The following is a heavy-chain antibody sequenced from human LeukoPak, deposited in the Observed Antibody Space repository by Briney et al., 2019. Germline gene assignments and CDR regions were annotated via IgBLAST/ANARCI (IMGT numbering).Heavy chain of an antibody. J-gene: IGHJ2*01. V-gene: IGHV1-18*01. CDR3: AKVVSPNYYGSGSYDPPWYFDL. D-gene: IGHD3-10*01. Sequence: ASVKVSCKASGYTFTNYGISWVRQAPGQGLEWMGWISVHTGNINYAQNLQGRVTMTTDTTTSTAYMELRTLRSDDTAVYYCAKVVSPNYYGSGSYDPPWYFDLWGRGTLVTVSS. CDR2: ISVHTGNI. CDR1: GYTFTNYG.